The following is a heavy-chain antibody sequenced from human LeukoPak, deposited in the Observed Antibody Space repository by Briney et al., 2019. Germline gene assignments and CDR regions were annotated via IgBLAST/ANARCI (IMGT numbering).Heavy chain of an antibody. D-gene: IGHD1-14*01. V-gene: IGHV3-7*01. CDR2: INQGGSDK. Sequence: GGSLRLSCAASGFTFSGHWMSWVRQAAGKGLEWVANINQGGSDKYYVDSVKGRFTISRDNANNLLYLQMNSRRGEDAAVYYCTRDRSRAEDDWGQGTLVTVSS. J-gene: IGHJ4*02. CDR1: GFTFSGHW. CDR3: TRDRSRAEDD.